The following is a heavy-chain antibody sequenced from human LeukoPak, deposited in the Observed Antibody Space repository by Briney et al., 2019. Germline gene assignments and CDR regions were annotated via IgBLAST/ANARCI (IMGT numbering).Heavy chain of an antibody. V-gene: IGHV4-31*03. J-gene: IGHJ5*02. Sequence: PSQTLSLTCTVSGGSISSGGYYWSWIRQHPGKGLEWIGYIYYSGSTYYNPSLKSRVTMSVDTSRNQFSLKLSSVTAADTAVYYCARDFSSRGSMVRGVSWFDPWGQGTLVTVSS. D-gene: IGHD3-10*01. CDR1: GGSISSGGYY. CDR3: ARDFSSRGSMVRGVSWFDP. CDR2: IYYSGST.